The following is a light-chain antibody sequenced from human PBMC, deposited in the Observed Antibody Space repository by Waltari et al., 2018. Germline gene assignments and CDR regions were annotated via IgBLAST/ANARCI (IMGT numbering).Light chain of an antibody. CDR1: SSNTGSSYD. CDR3: QSFDNSLGVAV. CDR2: ANR. V-gene: IGLV1-40*01. J-gene: IGLJ2*01. Sequence: QPVLTQPPSVSGAPGQRVTISCTGRSSNTGSSYDVQWYQQLPGTAPKLLIYANRNRPSGGPDRFSCSKSGSSASLAITGLRAGDDADYYCQSFDNSLGVAVFGGGTKLTVL.